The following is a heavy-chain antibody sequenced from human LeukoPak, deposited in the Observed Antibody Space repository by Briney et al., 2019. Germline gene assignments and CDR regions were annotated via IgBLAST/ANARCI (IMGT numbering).Heavy chain of an antibody. CDR1: GFTFDDYA. CDR2: ISWNSGSI. D-gene: IGHD5-18*01. J-gene: IGHJ3*02. Sequence: HPGGSLRLSCAASGFTFDDYAMHWVRQAPGKGLEWVSGISWNSGSIGYADSVKGRFTISRDNAKNSLYLQMNSLRAEDTALYYCAKDRRGYSSAFDIWGQGTMVTVSS. V-gene: IGHV3-9*01. CDR3: AKDRRGYSSAFDI.